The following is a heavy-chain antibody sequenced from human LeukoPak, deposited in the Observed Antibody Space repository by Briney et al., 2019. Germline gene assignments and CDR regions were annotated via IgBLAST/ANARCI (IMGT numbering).Heavy chain of an antibody. Sequence: GASVKVSCKASGGTFSSYAISWVRQAPGQGLEWVGRIIPILGIANYAQKFQGRVTITADKSTSTAYMELSSLRSEDTAVYYCARHDSMVRGVIINWGQGTLVTVSS. J-gene: IGHJ4*02. V-gene: IGHV1-69*04. D-gene: IGHD3-10*01. CDR3: ARHDSMVRGVIIN. CDR1: GGTFSSYA. CDR2: IIPILGIA.